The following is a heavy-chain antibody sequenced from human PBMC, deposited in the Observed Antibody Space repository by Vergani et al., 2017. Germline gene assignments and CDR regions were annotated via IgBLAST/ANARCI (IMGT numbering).Heavy chain of an antibody. J-gene: IGHJ3*02. V-gene: IGHV3-9*01. CDR2: ISWNSGSI. D-gene: IGHD3-22*01. CDR3: AKDSSHEIITMIVVVITTGAFEI. CDR1: GFTFDDYA. Sequence: EVQLVESGGGLVQPGRSLRLSCAASGFTFDDYAMHWVRQAPGKGLEWVSGISWNSGSIGYADSVKGRFTISRDNAKNSLYLQMNSLRAEDTALYYCAKDSSHEIITMIVVVITTGAFEIWGQGRMVTVSS.